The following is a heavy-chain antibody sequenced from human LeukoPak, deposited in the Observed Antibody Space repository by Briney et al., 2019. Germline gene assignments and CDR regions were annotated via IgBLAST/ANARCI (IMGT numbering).Heavy chain of an antibody. Sequence: WXXQAPGKGXEWVSLINKDGSATYYADSVKGRFTISRDNSKNSLYLQMNSLRSEDTALYYCATWAFYHSLDVWAKGPRSPSP. CDR3: ATWAFYHSLDV. J-gene: IGHJ6*02. V-gene: IGHV3-43*02. CDR2: INKDGSAT. D-gene: IGHD1-26*01.